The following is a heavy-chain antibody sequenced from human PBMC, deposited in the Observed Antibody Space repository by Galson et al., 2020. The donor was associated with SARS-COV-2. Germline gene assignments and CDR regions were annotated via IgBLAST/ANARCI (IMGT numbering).Heavy chain of an antibody. CDR3: ARALSQSQWFGEFYDF. CDR2: IFSSGST. D-gene: IGHD3-10*01. J-gene: IGHJ4*02. CDR1: GGSISSSSYY. Sequence: SETLSLTCTVSGGSISSSSYYWAWIRQHPGKGLEWIGSIFSSGSTYYNPSLKSRVTISVDTSKNQSSPKLSSVTAADTAVDYCARALSQSQWFGEFYDFWGQGTLVTVSS. V-gene: IGHV4-39*07.